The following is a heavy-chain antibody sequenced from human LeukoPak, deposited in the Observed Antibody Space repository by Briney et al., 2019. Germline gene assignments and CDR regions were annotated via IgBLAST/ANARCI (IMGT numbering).Heavy chain of an antibody. J-gene: IGHJ4*02. D-gene: IGHD3-10*01. CDR2: ISYDGSNK. Sequence: GGSLRLSCAASGFTFSSYAMHWVRQAPGKGLEWVAVISYDGSNKYYADSVKGRFTISRDNSKNTLYLHMNSLRAEDTAVYYCARDHRGVRDYFDYWGQGTLVTVSS. CDR3: ARDHRGVRDYFDY. CDR1: GFTFSSYA. V-gene: IGHV3-30-3*01.